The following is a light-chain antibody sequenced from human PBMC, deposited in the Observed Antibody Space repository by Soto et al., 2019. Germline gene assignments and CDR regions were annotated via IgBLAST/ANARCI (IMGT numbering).Light chain of an antibody. CDR2: GSS. CDR3: KQYNNWPHT. V-gene: IGKV3-15*01. Sequence: EIVMTQSPGTLSLSPGERATLSCRASQSVNINLAWYQHKPGQSPRLLVYGSSTRATGLPARFSGRGSGTEFTLTISSLHFEDFAVYYCKQYNNWPHTFGQGTRLEIK. J-gene: IGKJ5*01. CDR1: QSVNIN.